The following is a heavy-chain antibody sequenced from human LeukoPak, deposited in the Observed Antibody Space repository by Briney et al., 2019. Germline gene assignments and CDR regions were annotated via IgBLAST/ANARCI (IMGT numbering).Heavy chain of an antibody. CDR3: ARTMSSSHTVYGMDV. CDR1: GGSVSSGIYS. J-gene: IGHJ6*02. CDR2: IYYSGSS. D-gene: IGHD2-2*02. V-gene: IGHV4-61*01. Sequence: SETLSLTCTVSGGSVSSGIYSWSWIRQPPGKGLEWIGYIYYSGSSNYNPSLMSRVAISVDTSKNQFSLKLSSVTAVDTAVYYCARTMSSSHTVYGMDVWGQGTTVTVSS.